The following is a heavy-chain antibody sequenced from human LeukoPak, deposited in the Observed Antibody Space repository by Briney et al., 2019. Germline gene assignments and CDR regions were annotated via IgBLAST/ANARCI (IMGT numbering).Heavy chain of an antibody. CDR1: GFTISTCW. D-gene: IGHD2-15*01. Sequence: GGSLSLSCAASGFTISTCWLNGFRRAPGRGGEGGADRKPDGGHVSYVDSVKGRFSISRDNAQNSLYLQVSSLRAEDTAIYYCAREGRLLGAFDVWGQGTMVTVSS. J-gene: IGHJ3*01. V-gene: IGHV3-7*01. CDR2: RKPDGGHV. CDR3: AREGRLLGAFDV.